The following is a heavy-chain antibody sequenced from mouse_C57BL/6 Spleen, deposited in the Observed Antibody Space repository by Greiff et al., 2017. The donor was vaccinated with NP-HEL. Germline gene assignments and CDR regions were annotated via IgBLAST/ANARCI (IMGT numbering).Heavy chain of an antibody. CDR3: ARHIDGSGYVDY. J-gene: IGHJ2*01. CDR2: ISSGGSYT. D-gene: IGHD3-2*02. V-gene: IGHV5-6*01. Sequence: EVKLMESGGDLVKPGGSLKLSCAASGFTFSSYGMSWVRQTPDKRLEWVATISSGGSYTYYPDSVKGRFTISRDNAKNTLYLQMNSLKSEDTAMYYCARHIDGSGYVDYWGQGTTLTVSS. CDR1: GFTFSSYG.